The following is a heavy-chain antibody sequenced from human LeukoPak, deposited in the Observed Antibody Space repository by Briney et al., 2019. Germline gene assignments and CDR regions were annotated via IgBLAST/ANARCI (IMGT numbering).Heavy chain of an antibody. CDR1: GYTFTSYG. J-gene: IGHJ4*02. CDR2: ISAYNGNT. Sequence: ASVTVSCMASGYTFTSYGISWVRQAPGQGLEWMGWISAYNGNTNYAQKLQGRVTMTTDTSTSTAYMELRSLRSDDTAVYYCARGIAVAALSPNEDFDYWGQGTLVTVSS. D-gene: IGHD6-19*01. V-gene: IGHV1-18*01. CDR3: ARGIAVAALSPNEDFDY.